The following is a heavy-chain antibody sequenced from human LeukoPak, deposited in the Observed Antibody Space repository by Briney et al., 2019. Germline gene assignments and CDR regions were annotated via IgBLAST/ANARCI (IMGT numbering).Heavy chain of an antibody. V-gene: IGHV3-21*01. J-gene: IGHJ3*02. CDR2: IDTSGSYI. Sequence: GSLRLSCTASGFTFTSCGMNWVRQAPGKGLEWVSFIDTSGSYIYYGDSLKGRVTISRDNAKNSLYLQMNGLRAEDTAVYYCARGRSITLLRGVAMSDGFDIWGQGAMVTVSS. CDR3: ARGRSITLLRGVAMSDGFDI. D-gene: IGHD3-10*01. CDR1: GFTFTSCG.